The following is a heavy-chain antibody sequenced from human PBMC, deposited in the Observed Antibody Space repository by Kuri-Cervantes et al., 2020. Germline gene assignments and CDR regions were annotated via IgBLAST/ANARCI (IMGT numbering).Heavy chain of an antibody. CDR1: GGSISSGGYS. V-gene: IGHV4-30-2*01. Sequence: SCAVSGGSISSGGYSWSWIRQPPGKGLEWIGYIYHSGSTYYNPSLKSRVTISVDTSKNQFSLKLSSVTAADTAVYYCARELPAADYWGQGTLVTVSS. J-gene: IGHJ4*02. CDR3: ARELPAADY. CDR2: IYHSGST. D-gene: IGHD2-2*01.